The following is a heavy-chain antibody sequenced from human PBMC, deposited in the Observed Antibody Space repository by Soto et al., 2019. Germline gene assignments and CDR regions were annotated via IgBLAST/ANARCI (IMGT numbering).Heavy chain of an antibody. CDR3: ASGDIVVVPTAIPYYSYGMDV. J-gene: IGHJ6*02. V-gene: IGHV1-69*02. D-gene: IGHD2-2*02. CDR2: IIPILGLA. Sequence: ASVKVSCKASGGTSSSYTISWVRQAPGQGLEWMGRIIPILGLANYAQNFQGRVTITADKTTNTAYMELTSLRSEDTAVYYCASGDIVVVPTAIPYYSYGMDVWGQGTTVTVS. CDR1: GGTSSSYT.